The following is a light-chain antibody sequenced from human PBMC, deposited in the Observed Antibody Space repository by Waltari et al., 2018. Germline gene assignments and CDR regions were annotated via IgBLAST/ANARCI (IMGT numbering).Light chain of an antibody. CDR2: DTS. Sequence: DIVLTQSPAIPSLPPGERASLSCRASQSVTNYLAWYQQKPGQAPRLLIFDTSNRATGIPARFSGSGFGTDFTLTISSLEPEDFAVYYCQQRRDWPLTFGGGTKVEIK. V-gene: IGKV3-11*01. CDR1: QSVTNY. J-gene: IGKJ4*01. CDR3: QQRRDWPLT.